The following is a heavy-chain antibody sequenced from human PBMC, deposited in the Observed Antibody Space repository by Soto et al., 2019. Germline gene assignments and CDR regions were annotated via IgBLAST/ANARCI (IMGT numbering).Heavy chain of an antibody. Sequence: PSETLSLTCSVSSDSMNSGGYYWSWIRQHPGKGLEWIGYIYSNGDTYYNPSLKSRVTISVDKSKNQFSLNLTSVTAADTAVYYCARRGGSSSGYYYYAMDVWGQGTTVTVSS. J-gene: IGHJ6*02. CDR1: SDSMNSGGYY. CDR3: ARRGGSSSGYYYYAMDV. V-gene: IGHV4-31*03. CDR2: IYSNGDT. D-gene: IGHD6-6*01.